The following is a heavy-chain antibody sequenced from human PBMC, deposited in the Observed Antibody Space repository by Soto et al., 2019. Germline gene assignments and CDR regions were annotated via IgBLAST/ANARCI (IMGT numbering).Heavy chain of an antibody. CDR3: ARISGVGCSSTSCGFDP. Sequence: LSLTCTVSGGSISSAAYYWSWIRQLPGKGLEWIAYINYSGSLTCNPSLKGRVTMSEDTSKSQFSLTLTSLTAADTAVYYCARISGVGCSSTSCGFDPWGQGTLVTVSS. CDR1: GGSISSAAYY. J-gene: IGHJ5*02. D-gene: IGHD2-2*01. CDR2: INYSGSL. V-gene: IGHV4-31*03.